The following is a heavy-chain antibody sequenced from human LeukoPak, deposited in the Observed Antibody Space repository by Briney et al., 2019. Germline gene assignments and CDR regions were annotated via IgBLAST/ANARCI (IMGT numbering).Heavy chain of an antibody. CDR3: ARAFQSLGGLSLPDF. V-gene: IGHV7-4-1*02. D-gene: IGHD3-16*02. J-gene: IGHJ4*02. CDR1: GYPFSNYD. Sequence: GASVKVSCKTSGYPFSNYDINWVRQAPGQGLEWMGWIHPSTGNPTYAQGFTGRFVFSLDTSVSTTYLQISSLKAEDTAVYYCARAFQSLGGLSLPDFWGQGTLVTVSS. CDR2: IHPSTGNP.